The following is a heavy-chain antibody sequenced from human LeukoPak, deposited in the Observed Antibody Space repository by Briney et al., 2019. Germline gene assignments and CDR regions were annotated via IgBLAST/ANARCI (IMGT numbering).Heavy chain of an antibody. Sequence: GGSLRLSCAASGFTFSSYSMNLVRQAPGKGLEWVAYISSSSSTIYYADSVKGRFTISRDNAKNSLYLQMNSLRAEDTAVYYCARDVSVYGRDGYNRHFDYWGQGTLVTVSS. D-gene: IGHD5-24*01. V-gene: IGHV3-48*01. CDR2: ISSSSSTI. CDR1: GFTFSSYS. J-gene: IGHJ4*02. CDR3: ARDVSVYGRDGYNRHFDY.